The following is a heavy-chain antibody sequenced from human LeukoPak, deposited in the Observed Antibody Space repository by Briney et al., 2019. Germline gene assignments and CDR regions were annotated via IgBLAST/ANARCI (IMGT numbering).Heavy chain of an antibody. CDR3: ATVGYSYGAFDY. CDR1: GYTLSEIS. D-gene: IGHD5-18*01. J-gene: IGHJ4*02. CDR2: IDSEDGQT. V-gene: IGHV1-24*01. Sequence: ASVKVSCKVSGYTLSEISMYWVRQAPGKGLEWMGGIDSEDGQTIYAQKFQGRVTMTEDTSTDTAYMEVSRLTSEDTAFYYCATVGYSYGAFDYWGQGTLVTVSS.